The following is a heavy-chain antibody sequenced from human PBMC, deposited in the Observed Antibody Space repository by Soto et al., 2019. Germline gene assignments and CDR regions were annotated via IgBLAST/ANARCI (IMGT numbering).Heavy chain of an antibody. V-gene: IGHV3-11*06. Sequence: GSLRLSCAASGFTFSDYYMSWVRQAPGRGLEWISYSSNSGTFARYATSVKGRFSISRDNANNSLYLEMNSLRVEDTAVYYCARSGDNFNVLDYWGQGTPVTVSS. CDR3: ARSGDNFNVLDY. D-gene: IGHD1-1*01. CDR2: SSNSGTFA. J-gene: IGHJ4*02. CDR1: GFTFSDYY.